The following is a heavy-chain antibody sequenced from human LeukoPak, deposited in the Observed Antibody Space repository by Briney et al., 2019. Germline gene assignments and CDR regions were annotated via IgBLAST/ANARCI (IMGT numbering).Heavy chain of an antibody. V-gene: IGHV1-69*13. CDR2: IIPIFGTA. Sequence: GASVKVSCKASGGTFSSYAISWVRQAPGQGLEWMGGIIPIFGTANYAQKFRGRVTITADESTSTAYMELSSLRSEDTAVYYCARINGGSGKFRDVWGQGTTVTVSS. D-gene: IGHD3-10*01. CDR1: GGTFSSYA. CDR3: ARINGGSGKFRDV. J-gene: IGHJ6*02.